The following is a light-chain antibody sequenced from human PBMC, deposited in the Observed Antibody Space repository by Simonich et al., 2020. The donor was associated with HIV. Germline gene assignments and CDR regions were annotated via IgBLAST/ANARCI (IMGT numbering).Light chain of an antibody. J-gene: IGKJ2*01. Sequence: DIVMTQSPDSLAVSLGERATINCKSSQRVLYISNNKTYLAWYQPKPGQPPKLLIYWASPRESGVPDRFSGSRSGTDFTLTISSLQAEDVAVYYCQQSYNTPYTFGQGTKLEIK. CDR2: WAS. V-gene: IGKV4-1*01. CDR1: QRVLYISNNKTY. CDR3: QQSYNTPYT.